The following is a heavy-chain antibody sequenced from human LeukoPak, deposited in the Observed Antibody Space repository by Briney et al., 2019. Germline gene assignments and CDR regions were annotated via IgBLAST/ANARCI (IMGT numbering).Heavy chain of an antibody. CDR2: ISYGGSNK. J-gene: IGHJ4*02. CDR1: GFTFSSYA. Sequence: PGGSLRLSCAASGFTFSSYAMHWVRQAPGKGLEWVAVISYGGSNKYYADSVKGRFTISRDNSKNTLYLQMNSLRAEDTAVYYCARDNTGDLYWGQGTLVTVSS. D-gene: IGHD7-27*01. CDR3: ARDNTGDLY. V-gene: IGHV3-30-3*01.